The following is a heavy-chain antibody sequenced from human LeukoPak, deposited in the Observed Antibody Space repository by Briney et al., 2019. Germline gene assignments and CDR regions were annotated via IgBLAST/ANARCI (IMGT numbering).Heavy chain of an antibody. V-gene: IGHV3-43*01. CDR1: GFTFEDYT. CDR2: ISWEGAGT. Sequence: PGGSLRLSCAASGFTFEDYTMHWVRQVPGKGLEWVSLISWEGAGTYYADSVKGRFTIFRDNSKNSLYLQMNSLRTEDTALYYCARRAYCSSISCYGVDYYDYWGQGTLVTVSS. J-gene: IGHJ4*02. CDR3: ARRAYCSSISCYGVDYYDY. D-gene: IGHD2-2*01.